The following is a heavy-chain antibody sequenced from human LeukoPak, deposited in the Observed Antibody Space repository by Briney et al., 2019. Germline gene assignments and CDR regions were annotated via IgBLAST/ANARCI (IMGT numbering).Heavy chain of an antibody. D-gene: IGHD1-26*01. CDR2: VYTSGNT. J-gene: IGHJ4*02. V-gene: IGHV4-4*07. CDR3: AREVMTQSKVGPYYFDY. Sequence: PAETRSLTCTVSGGSITSYYWNWIRQSAARGLEWIGRVYTSGNTNYNPSLKSRVTMSLDTSKNQFSLKLSSVAAADTAVYYCAREVMTQSKVGPYYFDYWGQGTLVTVSS. CDR1: GGSITSYY.